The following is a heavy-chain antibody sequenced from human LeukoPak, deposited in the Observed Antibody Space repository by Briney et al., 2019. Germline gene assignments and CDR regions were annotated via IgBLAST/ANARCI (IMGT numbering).Heavy chain of an antibody. D-gene: IGHD6-13*01. V-gene: IGHV3-30*03. J-gene: IGHJ6*02. CDR2: ISYDGSNK. Sequence: PGRSLRLSCAASGFTFSSYGMHWVRQAPGKGLEWVAVISYDGSNKYYADSVKGRFTISRDNSKNTLYLQMNSLRAEDTAVYYCARDRRGLSSSWYGGYRYYGMDVWGQGTTVTVFS. CDR1: GFTFSSYG. CDR3: ARDRRGLSSSWYGGYRYYGMDV.